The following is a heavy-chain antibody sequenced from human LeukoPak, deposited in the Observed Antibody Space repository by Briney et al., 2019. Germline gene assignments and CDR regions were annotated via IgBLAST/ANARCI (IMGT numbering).Heavy chain of an antibody. J-gene: IGHJ4*02. CDR1: GGSISSSSYY. D-gene: IGHD5-18*01. CDR2: IYYSGST. Sequence: SETLSLTCTVSGGSISSSSYYWGWIRQPPGKGLEWIGSIYYSGSTYYNPSLKSRVTISVDTSKNQFSLKLSSVTAADTAVYYCASEDTAMATPFDYWGQGTLVTVSS. V-gene: IGHV4-39*07. CDR3: ASEDTAMATPFDY.